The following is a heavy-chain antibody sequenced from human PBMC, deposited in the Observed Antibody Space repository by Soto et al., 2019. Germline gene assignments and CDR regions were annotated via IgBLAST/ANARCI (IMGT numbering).Heavy chain of an antibody. J-gene: IGHJ1*01. Sequence: SETLSLTCTVSGDSISSYYWNWIRQLPGKGLEWIGYISHTGSTNYNPSLNSRVTISVDTSKNQFSLQLSAVTAADTAVYYCAYHNCSGGNCYGYFQLWGQGTLGTVSS. CDR3: AYHNCSGGNCYGYFQL. D-gene: IGHD2-15*01. CDR1: GDSISSYY. CDR2: ISHTGST. V-gene: IGHV4-59*01.